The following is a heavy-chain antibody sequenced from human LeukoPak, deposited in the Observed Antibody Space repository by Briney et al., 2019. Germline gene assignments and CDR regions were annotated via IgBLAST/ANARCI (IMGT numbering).Heavy chain of an antibody. CDR2: IWYDGSNK. J-gene: IGHJ4*02. V-gene: IGHV3-33*01. D-gene: IGHD6-13*01. CDR1: GFTFSSYS. Sequence: GGSLRLSCAASGFTFSSYSMHWVRQAPGKGLEWVAVIWYDGSNKYYADSVKGRFTISRDNSKNTLYLQMNSLRAEDTAVYYCARDRLIAAAGTGVDYWGQGTLVTVSS. CDR3: ARDRLIAAAGTGVDY.